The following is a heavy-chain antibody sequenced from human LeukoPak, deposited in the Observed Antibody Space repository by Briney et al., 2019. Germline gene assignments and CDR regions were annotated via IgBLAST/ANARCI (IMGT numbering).Heavy chain of an antibody. CDR3: AKGDYCSSTSCLNDY. J-gene: IGHJ4*02. CDR2: ISGSGGST. CDR1: GFTFSSYA. Sequence: GGSLRLSCAASGFTFSSYAMSWVRQAPGKGLEWVSAISGSGGSTYYAGSVKGRFTISRDNSKNTLYLQMNSLRAEDTAVYYCAKGDYCSSTSCLNDYWGQGTLVTVSS. V-gene: IGHV3-23*01. D-gene: IGHD2-2*01.